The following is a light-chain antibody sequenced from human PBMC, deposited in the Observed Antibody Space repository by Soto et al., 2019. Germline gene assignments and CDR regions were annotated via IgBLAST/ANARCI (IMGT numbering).Light chain of an antibody. CDR2: GAS. CDR3: QQYNNWVT. J-gene: IGKJ4*01. Sequence: EIVLTQSPGTLSLSPGERATLSCRASQSVSSSYLAWYQQKPGQAPRLLIYGASSRATGIPDRFSGSGSGTDFTLTISRLEAEDFAVYYCQQYNNWVTFGGGTKVDIK. CDR1: QSVSSSY. V-gene: IGKV3-20*01.